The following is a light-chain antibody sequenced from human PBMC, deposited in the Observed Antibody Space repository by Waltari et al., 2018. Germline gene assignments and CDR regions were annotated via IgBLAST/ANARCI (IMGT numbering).Light chain of an antibody. V-gene: IGKV1-39*01. CDR1: QTISRF. CDR3: QESYSFTRT. J-gene: IGKJ1*01. CDR2: AAS. Sequence: DIQMTQFPSSLSASVVDRLTITCLASQTISRFLNWYQQKPGKAPNLLIDAASSLQSGVPSRFSGSGSGIDFTLIITSLQPEDFATYYCQESYSFTRTFGQGTKVESK.